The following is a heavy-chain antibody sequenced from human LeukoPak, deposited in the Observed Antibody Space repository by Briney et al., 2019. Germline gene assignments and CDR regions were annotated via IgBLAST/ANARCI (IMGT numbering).Heavy chain of an antibody. CDR3: ARAGKGSSLSHEAGLDY. J-gene: IGHJ4*02. CDR2: INPSGGSK. D-gene: IGHD6-6*01. V-gene: IGHV1-46*01. Sequence: ASVKVSCKASGYTFTSYYMHWVRQAPGQGLEWMGIINPSGGSKSYAQKFQGRVTMTRDTSTSTVYMELSSLRSEDTAVYYCARAGKGSSLSHEAGLDYWGQGTLVTVSS. CDR1: GYTFTSYY.